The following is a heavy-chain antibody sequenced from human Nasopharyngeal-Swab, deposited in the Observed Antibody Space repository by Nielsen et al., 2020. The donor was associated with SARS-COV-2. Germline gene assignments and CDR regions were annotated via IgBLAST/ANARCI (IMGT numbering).Heavy chain of an antibody. Sequence: SVKVSCKASGFTFIRSAMQWVRQVRGQRLEWIGWIVIGSDNTKYARKFQERVTITRDMSTSTAYMELSSLRSEDTAVYYCAAGRYSSSWYSGIDYWGQGTLVTVSS. CDR2: IVIGSDNT. D-gene: IGHD6-13*01. J-gene: IGHJ4*02. V-gene: IGHV1-58*02. CDR1: GFTFIRSA. CDR3: AAGRYSSSWYSGIDY.